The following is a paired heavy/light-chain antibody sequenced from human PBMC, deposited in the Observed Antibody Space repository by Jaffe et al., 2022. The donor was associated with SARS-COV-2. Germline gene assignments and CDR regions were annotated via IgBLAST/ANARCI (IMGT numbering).Light chain of an antibody. CDR3: QQYKTYPLA. CDR1: QGIGMY. J-gene: IGKJ4*01. CDR2: AAS. Sequence: DIQMTQSPSSVSASVGDRITITCRASQGIGMYLAWFQQKPGKAPKSLIYAASSLQGGVPSRFSGSGSGTDFTLTISSLQPEDFATYYCQQYKTYPLAFGGGTRVEIK. V-gene: IGKV1-16*01.
Heavy chain of an antibody. CDR2: SIASGDAT. J-gene: IGHJ4*02. CDR3: TRGKDY. Sequence: EVQLLESGGDLVQPGGSLRLSCAASGFTFSDYAMNWVRQAPGKGLEWVSSIASGDATYYADSVKGRFTISRDTSKNTLYLAMNSLRADDTAVYYCTRGKDYWGQGTLVTVSS. CDR1: GFTFSDYA. V-gene: IGHV3-23*01.